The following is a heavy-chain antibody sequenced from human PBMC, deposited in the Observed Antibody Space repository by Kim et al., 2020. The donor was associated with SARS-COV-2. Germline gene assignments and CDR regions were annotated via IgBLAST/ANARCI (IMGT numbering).Heavy chain of an antibody. CDR2: IFGSGHGT. CDR1: RFTFSSSA. V-gene: IGHV3-23*01. Sequence: GGSLRLSCSASRFTFSSSAMTWVRQAPGKGLEWVSTIFGSGHGTYYADSVKGRFIISRDNSKKKLFLQMTNLRADDTAVYYCAKNVHITSVTFLWYFDLWGRGT. J-gene: IGHJ2*01. D-gene: IGHD2-2*01. CDR3: AKNVHITSVTFLWYFDL.